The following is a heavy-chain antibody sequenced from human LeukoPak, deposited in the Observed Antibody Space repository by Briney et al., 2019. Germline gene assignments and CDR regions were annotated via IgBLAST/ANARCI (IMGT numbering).Heavy chain of an antibody. V-gene: IGHV3-74*01. CDR2: IKSDGSVT. Sequence: PGGSLRLSCSASGFTFSRYAMHWVRQAPGKGLVWVSRIKSDGSVTTYADSVKGRFTISRDNAKNTLYLQMNSLRAEDTAVYFCARLDILTGNYYYFEYWGQGSLVTVSS. CDR3: ARLDILTGNYYYFEY. J-gene: IGHJ4*02. CDR1: GFTFSRYA. D-gene: IGHD3-9*01.